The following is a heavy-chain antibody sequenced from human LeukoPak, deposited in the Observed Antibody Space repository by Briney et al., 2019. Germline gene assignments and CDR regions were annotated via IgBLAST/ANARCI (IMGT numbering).Heavy chain of an antibody. CDR3: VKDFRTQGVIISAFDL. CDR2: ITWNSDAL. CDR1: GFNFYNFW. Sequence: PGGSLRLSCAASGFNFYNFWMTWVRQAPGKGLEWVSGITWNSDALGYRDSVKGRFTISRDNAKNSLYLQMNSLRPDDTALYYCVKDFRTQGVIISAFDLWGQGTIVAVSS. D-gene: IGHD3-10*01. J-gene: IGHJ3*01. V-gene: IGHV3-9*01.